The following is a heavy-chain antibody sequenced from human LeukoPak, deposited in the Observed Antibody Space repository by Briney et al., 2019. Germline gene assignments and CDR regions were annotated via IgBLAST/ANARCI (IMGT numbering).Heavy chain of an antibody. Sequence: ASVKVSCKASGYTFTSYYMHWVRQAPGQGLEWMGIINPSGGSTSYAQTFQGRVTMTRDTSTSTVYMGLSSLSSEDTAVYYCARDLGPGIAVEPFDYWGQGTLVTVSS. CDR3: ARDLGPGIAVEPFDY. CDR2: INPSGGST. CDR1: GYTFTSYY. D-gene: IGHD6-19*01. V-gene: IGHV1-46*01. J-gene: IGHJ4*02.